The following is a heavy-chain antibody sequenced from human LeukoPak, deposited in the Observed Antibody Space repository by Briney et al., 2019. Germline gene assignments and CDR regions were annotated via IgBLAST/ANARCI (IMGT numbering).Heavy chain of an antibody. D-gene: IGHD3-10*01. Sequence: PGGSLRLSCAAAGFTFDSYTMDWVRHSPGKGLEWVSLINSDGYSTYYADSVKGRFTISRDNAKNSLYLQMNSLTAEDTAVYYCAREGRYYGSGSHRDGFDIWGQGTMVTVSS. J-gene: IGHJ3*02. CDR1: GFTFDSYT. CDR2: INSDGYST. V-gene: IGHV3-43*01. CDR3: AREGRYYGSGSHRDGFDI.